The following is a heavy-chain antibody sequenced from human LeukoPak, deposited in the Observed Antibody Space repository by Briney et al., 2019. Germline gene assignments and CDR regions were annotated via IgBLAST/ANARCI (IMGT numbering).Heavy chain of an antibody. CDR1: GFTFSTYT. CDR3: ARGDYYGSGSYWYYFDY. J-gene: IGHJ4*02. D-gene: IGHD3-10*01. V-gene: IGHV3-30*04. CDR2: ISYDGSLK. Sequence: GGSLRLSCAASGFTFSTYTMHWVRQAPGKGLEWVAVISYDGSLKYYADSVKGRFTISRDNSKNTVFLQMNSLRAEDTAVYYCARGDYYGSGSYWYYFDYGGQGTLVTVSS.